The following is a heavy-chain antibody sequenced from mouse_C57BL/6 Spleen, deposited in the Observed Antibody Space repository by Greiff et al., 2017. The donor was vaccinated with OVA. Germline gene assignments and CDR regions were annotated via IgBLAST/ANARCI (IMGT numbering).Heavy chain of an antibody. J-gene: IGHJ4*01. CDR2: ISYDGSN. CDR3: ALSNRGFYYYAMDY. D-gene: IGHD2-5*01. CDR1: GYSITSGYY. V-gene: IGHV3-6*01. Sequence: EVKLEESGPGLVKPSQSLSLTCSVTGYSITSGYYWNWIRQFPGNKLEWMGYISYDGSNNYNPSLKNRISITRDTSKNQFFLKLNSVTTEDTATYYCALSNRGFYYYAMDYWGQGTSVTVSS.